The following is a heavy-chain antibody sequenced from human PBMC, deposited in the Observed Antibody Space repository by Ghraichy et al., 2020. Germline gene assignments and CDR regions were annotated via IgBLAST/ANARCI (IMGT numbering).Heavy chain of an antibody. D-gene: IGHD2-2*01. V-gene: IGHV1-46*01. CDR3: VVVPAAKLGFDY. Sequence: ASVKVSCKASGYTFTSYYMHWVRQAPGQGLEWMGIINPSGGSTSYAQKFQGRVTMTRDTSTSTVYMELSSLRSEDTAVYYCVVVPAAKLGFDYWGQGTLVTVSS. CDR2: INPSGGST. J-gene: IGHJ4*02. CDR1: GYTFTSYY.